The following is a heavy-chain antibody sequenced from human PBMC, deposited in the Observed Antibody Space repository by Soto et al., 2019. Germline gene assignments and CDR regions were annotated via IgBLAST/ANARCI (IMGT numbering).Heavy chain of an antibody. D-gene: IGHD3-22*01. J-gene: IGHJ4*02. CDR1: GYPISSGYY. V-gene: IGHV4-38-2*02. CDR2: LYHSGST. Sequence: ASETLSLTCSVSGYPISSGYYWGWIRQSPGKGLEWIGSLYHSGSTYYNPSLKSRVTISVDSSKNQFSLRLTSVTAADTAVYYCARVGSSGWSPDYWGQGTLVTVSS. CDR3: ARVGSSGWSPDY.